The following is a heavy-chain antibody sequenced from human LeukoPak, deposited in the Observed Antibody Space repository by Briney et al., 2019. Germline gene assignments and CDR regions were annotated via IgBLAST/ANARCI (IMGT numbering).Heavy chain of an antibody. CDR3: ARPGYYYYYMDV. CDR2: MNPNSGNT. CDR1: GYTFTSYD. Sequence: ASVKASCKASGYTFTSYDINWVRQATGQGLEWMGWMNPNSGNTGYAQKFQGRVTMTRNTSISTAYMELSSLRSEDTAVYYCARPGYYYYYMDVWGKGTTVTVSS. J-gene: IGHJ6*03. V-gene: IGHV1-8*01.